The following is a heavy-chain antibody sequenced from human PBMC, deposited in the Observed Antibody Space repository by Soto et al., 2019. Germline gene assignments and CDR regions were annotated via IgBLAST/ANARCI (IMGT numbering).Heavy chain of an antibody. D-gene: IGHD2-21*01. J-gene: IGHJ6*02. Sequence: PGGSLRLSCAASGFTFSSYGMHWVRQAPGKGLEWVAVISYVGSNKYYADSVKGRFTISRDNSKNTLYLQMNSLRAEDTAVYYCEKVVVWHCGDNSRYGRSFCAQGPSVTV. CDR3: EKVVVWHCGDNSRYGRSF. CDR2: ISYVGSNK. V-gene: IGHV3-30*18. CDR1: GFTFSSYG.